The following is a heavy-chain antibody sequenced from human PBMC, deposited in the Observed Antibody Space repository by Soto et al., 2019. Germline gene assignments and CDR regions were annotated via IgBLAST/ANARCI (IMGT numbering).Heavy chain of an antibody. V-gene: IGHV1-2*02. CDR1: GYTFTGYY. D-gene: IGHD3-3*01. CDR3: ARDQDDFWSGSMFDP. CDR2: INPNSGGT. J-gene: IGHJ5*02. Sequence: ASVKVSCKASGYTFTGYYMHWVRQAPGQGPEWMGWINPNSGGTNYAQKFQGRVTMTRDTSISTAYMELSRLRSDDTAVYYCARDQDDFWSGSMFDPWGQGTLVTVSS.